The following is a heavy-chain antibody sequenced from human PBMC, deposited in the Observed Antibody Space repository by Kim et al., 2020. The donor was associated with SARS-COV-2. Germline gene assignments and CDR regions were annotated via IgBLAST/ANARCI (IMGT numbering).Heavy chain of an antibody. CDR2: IWYDGSNK. D-gene: IGHD1-26*01. CDR1: GFTFSSYG. V-gene: IGHV3-33*01. J-gene: IGHJ6*03. CDR3: ARESRWELLDFEYYYMDV. Sequence: GGSLRLSCAASGFTFSSYGMHWVRQAPGKGLEWVAVIWYDGSNKYYADSVKGRFTISRDNSKNTLYLQINSLRAEDTAVYYCARESRWELLDFEYYYMDVWGKGTTVTVSS.